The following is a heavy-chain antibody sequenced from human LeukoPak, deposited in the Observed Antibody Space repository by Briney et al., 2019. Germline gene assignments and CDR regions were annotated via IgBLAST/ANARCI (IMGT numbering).Heavy chain of an antibody. J-gene: IGHJ3*02. CDR3: ARGIFGMVINGFDI. CDR2: INYSETA. D-gene: IGHD3-3*01. Sequence: PSETLSLTCTVSGGSISSYYWSWVRQPPGKGLEWIGYINYSETANATPSLKRRDARSVDKSKNQFSLMLSSVTAADTAVYYCARGIFGMVINGFDIWGQGTMVSVSS. V-gene: IGHV4-59*01. CDR1: GGSISSYY.